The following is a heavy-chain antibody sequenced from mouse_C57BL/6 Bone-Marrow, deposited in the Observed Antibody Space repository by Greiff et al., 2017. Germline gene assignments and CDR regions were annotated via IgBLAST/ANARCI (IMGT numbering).Heavy chain of an antibody. J-gene: IGHJ3*01. CDR2: IDPANGNT. V-gene: IGHV14-3*01. D-gene: IGHD2-3*01. CDR3: ARVSFYDGYYEWCAY. Sequence: EVQLQQSVAELVRPGASVKLSCTASGFNIKNTYMHWVKQRPEQGLEWIGRIDPANGNTKYAPKFQGKATITAATSSNTAYMQLSSLTSEDTAIYYCARVSFYDGYYEWCAYWGQGTLVTVSA. CDR1: GFNIKNTY.